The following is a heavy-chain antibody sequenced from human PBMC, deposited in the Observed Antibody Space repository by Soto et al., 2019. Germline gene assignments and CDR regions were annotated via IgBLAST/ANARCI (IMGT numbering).Heavy chain of an antibody. D-gene: IGHD2-2*01. Sequence: GGSLRLSCAGSGFTFSKAWMTWVRQAPGKGLEWVGRIKSKTDGGTTDYAAPVKGRFTISRDDSKNTLYLQMNSLKSEDTAVYFCTTDRPLYCSGPNCSAYWGQGTLVTVSS. J-gene: IGHJ4*02. CDR2: IKSKTDGGTT. CDR1: GFTFSKAW. CDR3: TTDRPLYCSGPNCSAY. V-gene: IGHV3-15*07.